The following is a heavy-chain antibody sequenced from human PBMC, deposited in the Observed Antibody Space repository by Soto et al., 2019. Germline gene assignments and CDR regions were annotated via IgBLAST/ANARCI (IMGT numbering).Heavy chain of an antibody. Sequence: GGSLRLSCAASGFTSSSYWMHWVRQAPGKGLVWVSRINSDGSSTSYADSVKGRFTISRDNAKNTLYLQMNSLRAEDTAVYYCARDPASIAARPNNWFDPWGQGTLVTVSS. D-gene: IGHD6-6*01. V-gene: IGHV3-74*01. CDR3: ARDPASIAARPNNWFDP. J-gene: IGHJ5*02. CDR1: GFTSSSYW. CDR2: INSDGSST.